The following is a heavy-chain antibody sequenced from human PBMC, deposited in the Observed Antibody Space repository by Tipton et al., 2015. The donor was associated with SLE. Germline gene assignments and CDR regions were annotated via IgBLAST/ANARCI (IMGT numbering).Heavy chain of an antibody. CDR2: IYYIGCT. D-gene: IGHD2-21*01. CDR1: GGSIISSRFY. J-gene: IGHJ6*03. Sequence: TLSLTCTVSGGSIISSRFYWGWIRQPPGKGLEWVASIYYIGCTYYNPSLKSRVTISVDTSKNQFSLKLRSVTAADPAVYYCARVGSDEYSFSHYYYMDVWGKGTTVTVSS. CDR3: ARVGSDEYSFSHYYYMDV. V-gene: IGHV4-39*07.